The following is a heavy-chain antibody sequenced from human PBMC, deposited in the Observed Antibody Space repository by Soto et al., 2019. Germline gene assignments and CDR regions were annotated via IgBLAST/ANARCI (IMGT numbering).Heavy chain of an antibody. V-gene: IGHV3-53*01. Sequence: PGGSLRLSCAASGFTVSSNYMSWVRQAPGKGLEWVSVIYSGGSTYYADSVKGRFTISRDNSKNTPYLQMNSLRAETTAVYYCARGGGSFYWYFDLWGRGTLVTVSS. D-gene: IGHD2-15*01. CDR2: IYSGGST. CDR1: GFTVSSNY. CDR3: ARGGGSFYWYFDL. J-gene: IGHJ2*01.